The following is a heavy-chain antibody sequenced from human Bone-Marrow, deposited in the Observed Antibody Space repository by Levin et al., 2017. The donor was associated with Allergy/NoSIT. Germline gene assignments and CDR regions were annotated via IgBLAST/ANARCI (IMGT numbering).Heavy chain of an antibody. D-gene: IGHD4-17*01. CDR2: ISHSGST. J-gene: IGHJ4*02. Sequence: PSETLSLTCAVYGGSFSVYFWSWIRQPPGKGLEWIGEISHSGSTNYNPSLKSRVTISVDTSKNQFSLRLGSVTAADTAVYYCAPIFGDYSDFDSWGQGTLVSVSS. V-gene: IGHV4-34*01. CDR3: APIFGDYSDFDS. CDR1: GGSFSVYF.